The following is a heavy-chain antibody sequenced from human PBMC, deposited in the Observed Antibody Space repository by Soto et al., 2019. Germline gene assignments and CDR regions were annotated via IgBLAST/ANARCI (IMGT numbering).Heavy chain of an antibody. J-gene: IGHJ6*02. CDR2: IYYSGST. CDR1: GGSVSSGAFF. CDR3: ARSPNYYYYGFDV. V-gene: IGHV4-61*08. Sequence: PSETLSLTCTVSGGSVSSGAFFWSWLRQSPGKRPEWIAYIYYSGSTNYNPSLKSRATISVDTSKSQLSLTLTSVTAADAATYYCARSPNYYYYGFDVWGQGTTVTVSS. D-gene: IGHD3-10*01.